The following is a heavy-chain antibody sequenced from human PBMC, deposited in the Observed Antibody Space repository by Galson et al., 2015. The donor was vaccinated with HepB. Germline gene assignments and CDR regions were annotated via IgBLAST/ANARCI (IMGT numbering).Heavy chain of an antibody. Sequence: SLRLSCAASGFTFSSYGMHWVRQAPGKGLEWVAVIWYDGSNKYYADSVKGRFTISRDNSKNTLYLQMNSLRAEDTAVYYCAKDNYALYSSGLDPWGQGTLVTVSS. D-gene: IGHD6-19*01. CDR3: AKDNYALYSSGLDP. V-gene: IGHV3-33*06. CDR1: GFTFSSYG. J-gene: IGHJ5*02. CDR2: IWYDGSNK.